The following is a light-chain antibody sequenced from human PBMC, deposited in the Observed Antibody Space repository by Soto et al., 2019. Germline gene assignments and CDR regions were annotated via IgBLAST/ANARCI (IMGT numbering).Light chain of an antibody. J-gene: IGLJ2*01. CDR3: LLYSGGTWI. V-gene: IGLV7-43*01. Sequence: QTVVTQEPSLTVSPGETVSLTCASNTGEVTTGYYPSWFQQKPGQSPRSLIYSTDNKHSWTPARFSGSLLGGKAALTLSSVQPEDEAENFCLLYSGGTWIFGGGTKLTVL. CDR1: TGEVTTGYY. CDR2: STD.